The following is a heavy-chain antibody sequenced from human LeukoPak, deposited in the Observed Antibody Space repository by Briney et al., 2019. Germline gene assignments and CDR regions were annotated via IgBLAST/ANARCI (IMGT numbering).Heavy chain of an antibody. CDR1: GFTVSSNY. D-gene: IGHD5-18*01. V-gene: IGHV3-66*04. CDR2: IYSGGST. CDR3: AKQSGYSYASGYYFDF. Sequence: GGSLSLSGAASGFTVSSNYMSWVRQAPGKGLEWVSVIYSGGSTYYADSVKGRLTISRDNSKNTLFLQMNSLRAEDTAVYYCAKQSGYSYASGYYFDFWGQGTLVTVSS. J-gene: IGHJ4*02.